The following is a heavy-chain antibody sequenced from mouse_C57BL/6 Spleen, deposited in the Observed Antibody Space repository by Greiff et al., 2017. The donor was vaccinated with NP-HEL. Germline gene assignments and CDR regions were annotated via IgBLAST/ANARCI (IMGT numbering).Heavy chain of an antibody. Sequence: QVQLQQPGAELVKPGASVKMSCKASGYTFTSYWITWVKQRPGQGLEWIGDIYPGSGSTNYNEKFKSKAKLTVDTSSSTASMQLSILTSEDSAVSYSAIAWPSGLDYWGQGTPLPFSS. J-gene: IGHJ2*01. CDR2: IYPGSGST. V-gene: IGHV1-55*01. CDR3: AIAWPSGLDY. CDR1: GYTFTSYW.